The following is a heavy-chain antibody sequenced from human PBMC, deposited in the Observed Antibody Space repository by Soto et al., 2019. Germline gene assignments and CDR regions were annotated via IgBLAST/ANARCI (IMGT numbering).Heavy chain of an antibody. CDR1: GYTFTSYD. D-gene: IGHD3-3*01. Sequence: QVQLVQSGAEVKKPGASVKVSCKASGYTFTSYDINWVRQATGQGLEWMGWMNPNSGNTGYAQKFQGRVTMTRNTSXNXXYRELSSLGYEDTAVYYCASPARNYDFWSGYSFDIWGQGTMVTVSS. J-gene: IGHJ3*02. CDR2: MNPNSGNT. CDR3: ASPARNYDFWSGYSFDI. V-gene: IGHV1-8*01.